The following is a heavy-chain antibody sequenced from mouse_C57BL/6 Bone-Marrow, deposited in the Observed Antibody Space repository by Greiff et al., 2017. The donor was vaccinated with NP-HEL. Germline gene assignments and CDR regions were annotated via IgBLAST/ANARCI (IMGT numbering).Heavy chain of an antibody. D-gene: IGHD1-1*01. Sequence: QVQLQQSGAELARPGASVKLSCKASGYTFTSYGISWVKQRTGQGLEWIGEIYPRSGNTYYNEQFKGKATLTADKSSSTAYMELRSLTSEDSAVYFCARRGSITTVVDKSDYWGQGTTLTVSS. CDR3: ARRGSITTVVDKSDY. V-gene: IGHV1-81*01. CDR1: GYTFTSYG. J-gene: IGHJ2*01. CDR2: IYPRSGNT.